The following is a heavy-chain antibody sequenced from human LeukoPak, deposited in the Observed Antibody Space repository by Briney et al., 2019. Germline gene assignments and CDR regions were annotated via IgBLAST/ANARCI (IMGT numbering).Heavy chain of an antibody. CDR2: ISAYNGNT. V-gene: IGHV1-18*01. CDR1: GGTFSSYG. D-gene: IGHD3-10*01. J-gene: IGHJ4*02. CDR3: ARVIGYYGSGTQDDY. Sequence: GSSVKVSCKASGGTFSSYGISWVRQAPGQGLEWMGWISAYNGNTNYAQKLQGRVTMTTDTSTSTAYMELRSLRSDDTAVYYCARVIGYYGSGTQDDYWGQGTLVTVSS.